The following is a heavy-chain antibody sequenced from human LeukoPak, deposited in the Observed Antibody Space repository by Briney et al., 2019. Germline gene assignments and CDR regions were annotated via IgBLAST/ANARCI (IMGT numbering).Heavy chain of an antibody. CDR3: AKYTSGTSYRGLDQ. Sequence: GGSLRLSCAASGFTFSSYAMNWVRQAPGKGLEWVSAITSAGNTYYADSVKGRFTISRDSSKNTLYLQMNSLRSEDTAVYYCAKYTSGTSYRGLDQWGQGTLVSVSS. CDR1: GFTFSSYA. J-gene: IGHJ4*02. CDR2: ITSAGNT. D-gene: IGHD3-10*01. V-gene: IGHV3-23*01.